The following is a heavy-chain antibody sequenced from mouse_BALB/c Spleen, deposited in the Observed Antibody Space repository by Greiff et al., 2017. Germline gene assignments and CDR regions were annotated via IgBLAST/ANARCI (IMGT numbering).Heavy chain of an antibody. CDR2: IDPANGNT. CDR3: ARDYVGGYAMDY. J-gene: IGHJ4*01. CDR1: GFNIKDTY. V-gene: IGHV14-3*02. D-gene: IGHD1-1*02. Sequence: VHVKQSGAELVKPGASVKLSCTASGFNIKDTYMHWVKQRPEQGLEWIGRIDPANGNTKYDPKFQGKATITADTSSNTAYLQLSSLTSEDTAVYYCARDYVGGYAMDYWGQGTSVTVSS.